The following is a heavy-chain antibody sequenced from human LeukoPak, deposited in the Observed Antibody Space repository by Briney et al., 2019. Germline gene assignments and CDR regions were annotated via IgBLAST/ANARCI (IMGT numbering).Heavy chain of an antibody. Sequence: GGSLRLSCAASGFTVSSNDMSWVRQAPGKGLEWVSVIYSGGSTYYADSVKGRFTISRDNSKNTLYLQMNSLRAEDTAVYYCAREVLWSYGRDVWGQGTTVTVSS. CDR1: GFTVSSND. CDR2: IYSGGST. CDR3: AREVLWSYGRDV. D-gene: IGHD3-10*01. J-gene: IGHJ6*02. V-gene: IGHV3-53*01.